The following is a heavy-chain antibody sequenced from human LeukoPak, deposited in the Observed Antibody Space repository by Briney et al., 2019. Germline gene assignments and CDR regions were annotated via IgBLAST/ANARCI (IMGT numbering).Heavy chain of an antibody. Sequence: ASVKVSCKASGYTFTGYYMHWVRQAPGQGLEWMGWINPNSGGTNYARKFQGRVTMTRDTSISTAYMELSRLRSDDTAVYYCARTYYDFWSGSTFDPWGQGTLVTVSS. CDR1: GYTFTGYY. D-gene: IGHD3-3*01. J-gene: IGHJ5*02. CDR2: INPNSGGT. CDR3: ARTYYDFWSGSTFDP. V-gene: IGHV1-2*02.